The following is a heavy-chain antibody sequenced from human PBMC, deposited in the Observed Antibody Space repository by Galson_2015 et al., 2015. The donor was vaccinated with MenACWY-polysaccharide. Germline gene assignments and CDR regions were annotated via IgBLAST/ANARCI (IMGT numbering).Heavy chain of an antibody. CDR3: ARGDVYSFRFYYYYYGMDV. CDR1: GFTFSNYW. D-gene: IGHD5-24*01. V-gene: IGHV3-7*01. Sequence: SLRLSCAVSGFTFSNYWMSWVRQAPGKGLEWVANIKQDGSEKYYVDSVKGRFTISRDNAKSSLYLQMDSLGAEDTAVYYCARGDVYSFRFYYYYYGMDVWGQGTTVTVSS. CDR2: IKQDGSEK. J-gene: IGHJ6*02.